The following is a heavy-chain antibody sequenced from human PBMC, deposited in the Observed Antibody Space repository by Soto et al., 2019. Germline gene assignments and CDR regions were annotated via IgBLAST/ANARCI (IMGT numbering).Heavy chain of an antibody. J-gene: IGHJ5*01. V-gene: IGHV4-61*01. Sequence: SETLSLTCTVSGGSVSSGSYYWSWIRQPPGKGLEWIGYIYYSGSTNYNPSLKSRVTISVDTSKNQFSLKVRSVTAADTAVYYCARDWSLDSWGHATLVTVSS. CDR2: IYYSGST. CDR3: ARDWSLDS. CDR1: GGSVSSGSYY.